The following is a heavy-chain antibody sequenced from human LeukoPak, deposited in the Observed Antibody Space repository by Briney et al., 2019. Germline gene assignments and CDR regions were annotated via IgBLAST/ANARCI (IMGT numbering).Heavy chain of an antibody. V-gene: IGHV3-23*01. Sequence: GGSLTLSCLASGFTFSSYAMSWVGQAPGKGLEWVAAISGSGGSTYYAASVKGRFTISRDNSKNTLYLQMNSLRAEDTALYYCARDYSSSLVLGWFDPWGQGTLVTVSS. J-gene: IGHJ5*02. CDR1: GFTFSSYA. CDR3: ARDYSSSLVLGWFDP. D-gene: IGHD6-13*01. CDR2: ISGSGGST.